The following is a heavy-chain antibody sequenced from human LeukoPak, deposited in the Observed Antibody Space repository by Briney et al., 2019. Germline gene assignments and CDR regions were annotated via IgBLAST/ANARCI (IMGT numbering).Heavy chain of an antibody. D-gene: IGHD3-9*01. CDR2: ISSSSSYI. Sequence: GGSLRLSCAASGFTFSSYSMNWVRQAPGKGLEWASSISSSSSYIYYADSVKGRFTISRDNAKNSLYLQTNSLRAEDTAVYYCARDVGDVLRYFDWLLDWGQGTLVTVSS. CDR3: ARDVGDVLRYFDWLLD. CDR1: GFTFSSYS. J-gene: IGHJ4*02. V-gene: IGHV3-21*01.